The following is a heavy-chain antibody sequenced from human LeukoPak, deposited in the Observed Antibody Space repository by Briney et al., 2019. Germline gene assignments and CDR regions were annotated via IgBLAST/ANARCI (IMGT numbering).Heavy chain of an antibody. D-gene: IGHD6-6*01. Sequence: TGGSLRLSCAASGFTPSSYSMNWVRQAPGKGLEWVSYISSSSTHIYYADSVKGRFTISRDNARNSLYLQMNSLRAEDTAIYYCARSEHSSSSFDYWGQGTLVTVSS. J-gene: IGHJ4*02. CDR2: ISSSSTHI. V-gene: IGHV3-21*01. CDR3: ARSEHSSSSFDY. CDR1: GFTPSSYS.